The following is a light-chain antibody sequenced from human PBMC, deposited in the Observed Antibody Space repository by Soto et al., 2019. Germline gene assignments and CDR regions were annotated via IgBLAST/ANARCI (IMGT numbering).Light chain of an antibody. Sequence: EIVLTQSPGTLSLSPGDRATLYCRASQSVSSSNLAWYQQKRGQSPRLLIYGASSRATGIPDRFSGSGSGPDFTLTISRLEPQDFAVYFCQHYGSSPWTFGKGT. CDR2: GAS. V-gene: IGKV3-20*01. J-gene: IGKJ1*01. CDR3: QHYGSSPWT. CDR1: QSVSSSN.